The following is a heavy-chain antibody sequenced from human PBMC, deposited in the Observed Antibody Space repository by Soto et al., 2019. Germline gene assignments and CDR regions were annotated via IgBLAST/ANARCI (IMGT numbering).Heavy chain of an antibody. CDR3: AIPDNIGALDI. J-gene: IGHJ3*02. CDR2: IDHSDSET. CDR1: GYNFATYW. V-gene: IGHV5-10-1*01. D-gene: IGHD3-16*02. Sequence: GESLKISCKGSGYNFATYWINWVRQMPGKGQDWMGRIDHSDSETNYSPSLEGHITLSVDKSISTDYLHWSSLKASDSAIYYCAIPDNIGALDIWGQGTMVT.